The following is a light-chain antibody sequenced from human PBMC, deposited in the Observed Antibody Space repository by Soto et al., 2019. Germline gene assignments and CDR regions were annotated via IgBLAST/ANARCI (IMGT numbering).Light chain of an antibody. J-gene: IGKJ1*01. Sequence: DIQMTQSPSSLSASVGDRVTITCRASQGISNFLAWWQQRPGKVPKLPISAASTLQPGVPSRFSGSGYGTDFTLTISSLQPEDVATYSCQKYNSAPWTFGQGTKVEIK. V-gene: IGKV1-27*01. CDR1: QGISNF. CDR3: QKYNSAPWT. CDR2: AAS.